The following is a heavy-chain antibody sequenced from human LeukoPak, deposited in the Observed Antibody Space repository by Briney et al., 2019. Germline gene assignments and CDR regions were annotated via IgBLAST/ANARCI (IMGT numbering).Heavy chain of an antibody. CDR3: ARHSDFWSGGYFDY. J-gene: IGHJ4*02. D-gene: IGHD3-3*01. V-gene: IGHV4-59*08. CDR1: GGSISSYY. CDR2: IYYSGST. Sequence: PSETLSLTCTVSGGSISSYYWSWIRQPPGKGLEWIGYIYYSGSTSYNPSLKSRVTISVDTSKNQFSLKLSSVTAADTAVYYCARHSDFWSGGYFDYWGQGTLVTVSS.